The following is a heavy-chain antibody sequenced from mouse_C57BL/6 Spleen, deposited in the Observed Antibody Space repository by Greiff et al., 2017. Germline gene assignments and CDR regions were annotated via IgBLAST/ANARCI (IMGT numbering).Heavy chain of an antibody. V-gene: IGHV14-2*01. CDR2: IDPEDGET. CDR3: ARCYYGNLAWLAY. D-gene: IGHD2-1*01. CDR1: GFNIKDYY. J-gene: IGHJ3*01. Sequence: VQLKESGAELVKPGASVKLSCTASGFNIKDYYMHWVKQRTEQGLEWIGRIDPEDGETKYAPKFQGKATITADTSSNTAYLQLSSLTSEDTAVYYCARCYYGNLAWLAYWGQGTLVTVSA.